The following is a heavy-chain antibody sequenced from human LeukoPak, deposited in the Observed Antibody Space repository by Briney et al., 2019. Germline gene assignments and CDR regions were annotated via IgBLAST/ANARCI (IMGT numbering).Heavy chain of an antibody. D-gene: IGHD2-2*01. Sequence: GASVRVSCEASGYTFTALYMHWVRQAPGQGFEWMGWINPYSGDIKYAEKFQGRVTMTRDTSIGTAYMELRSLRFDDTAVYYCARDAMSDFWGQGTLVIVSS. CDR1: GYTFTALY. CDR3: ARDAMSDF. V-gene: IGHV1-2*02. J-gene: IGHJ4*02. CDR2: INPYSGDI.